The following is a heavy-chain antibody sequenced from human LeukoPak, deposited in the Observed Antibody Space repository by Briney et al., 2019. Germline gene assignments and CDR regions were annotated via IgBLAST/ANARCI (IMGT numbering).Heavy chain of an antibody. J-gene: IGHJ4*02. CDR1: GFTFSIYS. CDR3: ARVTTYYDFWSGYYDY. V-gene: IGHV3-48*01. Sequence: GGSLRLSCAASGFTFSIYSMNWVRQAPGKGLEWVSYISSSSSTIYYADSVKGRFTISRDNAKNSLYLQMNSLRAEDTAVYYCARVTTYYDFWSGYYDYWGQGTLVTVSS. D-gene: IGHD3-3*01. CDR2: ISSSSSTI.